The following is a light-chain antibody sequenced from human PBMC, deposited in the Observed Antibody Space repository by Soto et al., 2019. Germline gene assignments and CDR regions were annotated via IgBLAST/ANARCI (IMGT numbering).Light chain of an antibody. CDR3: QQYGSSPRT. Sequence: EIVLTQSPGTQSLSPGERATLSCRASQSVSSSNLAWYQQKPGQAPRLLIYGASSRATDIPDRFSGSGSGTDFTLTISRLEPEDFAVYYCQQYGSSPRTFGQGTKVDIK. CDR2: GAS. V-gene: IGKV3-20*01. CDR1: QSVSSSN. J-gene: IGKJ1*01.